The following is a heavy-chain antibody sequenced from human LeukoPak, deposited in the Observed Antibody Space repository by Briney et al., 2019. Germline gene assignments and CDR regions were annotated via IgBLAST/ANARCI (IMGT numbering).Heavy chain of an antibody. J-gene: IGHJ4*02. V-gene: IGHV1-24*01. Sequence: ASVKVSCKVSGYTLTELSMHWVRQAPGKGLEWMGGFDPEDGETIYAQKFQGRVTMTEDTSTDTAYMELSSLRSEDTAVYYCATGSYDYVWGSYQYWGQGTLVTVSS. CDR2: FDPEDGET. D-gene: IGHD3-16*02. CDR1: GYTLTELS. CDR3: ATGSYDYVWGSYQY.